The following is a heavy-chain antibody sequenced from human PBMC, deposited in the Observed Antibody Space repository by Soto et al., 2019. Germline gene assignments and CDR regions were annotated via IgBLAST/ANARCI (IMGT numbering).Heavy chain of an antibody. CDR1: GGSISSSSYY. V-gene: IGHV4-39*01. J-gene: IGHJ6*02. Sequence: SETLSLTCTVSGGSISSSSYYWGWIRQPPGKGLEWIGSIYYSGSTYYNPSLKSRVTISVDTSKNQFSLKLSSVTAADTAVYYCARPYWVAVAGYYYYYGMDVGGQGTTVTVSS. D-gene: IGHD6-19*01. CDR3: ARPYWVAVAGYYYYYGMDV. CDR2: IYYSGST.